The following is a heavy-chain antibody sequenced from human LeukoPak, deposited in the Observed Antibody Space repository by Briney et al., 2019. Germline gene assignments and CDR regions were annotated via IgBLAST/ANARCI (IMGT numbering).Heavy chain of an antibody. CDR3: ARIVVVPAAMQALGY. CDR2: INPNSGGT. Sequence: GASVKVSCKASGYTFTGYYMHWVRQAPGQGLEWMGWINPNSGGTNYAQKFQGRVTMTRDTSISTAYMELSRLRSDDTAVYYCARIVVVPAAMQALGYWGQGTLVTVSS. D-gene: IGHD2-2*01. V-gene: IGHV1-2*02. CDR1: GYTFTGYY. J-gene: IGHJ4*02.